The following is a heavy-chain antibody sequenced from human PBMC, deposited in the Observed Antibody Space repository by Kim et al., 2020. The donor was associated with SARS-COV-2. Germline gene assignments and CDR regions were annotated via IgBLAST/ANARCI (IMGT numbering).Heavy chain of an antibody. J-gene: IGHJ4*02. V-gene: IGHV3-23*01. D-gene: IGHD2-15*01. CDR3: AKRYCSGGNCYSGSDY. Sequence: SVKGGLTIPRDNSKNTVYLKMKSLRAEDTAVYYCAKRYCSGGNCYSGSDYWGQGTLVTVSS.